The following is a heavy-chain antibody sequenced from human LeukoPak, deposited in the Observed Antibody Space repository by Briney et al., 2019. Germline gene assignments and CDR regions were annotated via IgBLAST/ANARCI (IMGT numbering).Heavy chain of an antibody. CDR1: GGFISSFY. D-gene: IGHD3-10*01. V-gene: IGHV3-23*01. J-gene: IGHJ4*02. Sequence: PSETLFFTCTVSGGFISSFYWSWVRQAPGKGLEWVSAISGSGGSTYYADSVKGRFTISRDNSKNTLYLQMNSLRAEDTAVYYCAKDVSFGEYHAYWSQGTLVTVSS. CDR2: ISGSGGST. CDR3: AKDVSFGEYHAY.